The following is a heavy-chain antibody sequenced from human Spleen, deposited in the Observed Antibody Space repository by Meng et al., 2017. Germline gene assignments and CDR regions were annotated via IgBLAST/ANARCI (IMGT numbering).Heavy chain of an antibody. CDR1: GFTFSSYA. Sequence: GESLKISCAASGFTFSSYAMSWVRQAPGKGLEWVSSIGATGDFTYYANSVKGRFTLSRDNSKNTVYLQMNNLRAQDTAIYYCAKEIRPNDYWGQGTLVTVSS. J-gene: IGHJ4*02. D-gene: IGHD3-16*01. CDR2: IGATGDFT. CDR3: AKEIRPNDY. V-gene: IGHV3-23*01.